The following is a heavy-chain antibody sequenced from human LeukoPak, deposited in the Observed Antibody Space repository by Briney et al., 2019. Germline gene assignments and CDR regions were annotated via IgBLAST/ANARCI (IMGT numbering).Heavy chain of an antibody. CDR3: AISPGISGSTGVDH. CDR1: GFTVSSNY. CDR2: IYSGGST. Sequence: PGGSLRLSCAASGFTVSSNYMSWVRQAPGKGLEWVSVIYSGGSTYYVDSVKGRFTIPRDNSKNTLYLQMNSLRAEDTAVYYCAISPGISGSTGVDHWGQGTLVTVSS. J-gene: IGHJ4*02. V-gene: IGHV3-53*01. D-gene: IGHD1-7*01.